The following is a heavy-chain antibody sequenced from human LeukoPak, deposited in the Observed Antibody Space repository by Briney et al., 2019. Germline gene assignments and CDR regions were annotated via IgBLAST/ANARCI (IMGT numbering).Heavy chain of an antibody. J-gene: IGHJ6*02. D-gene: IGHD2-2*01. CDR2: INPNSGGT. Sequence: ASVKVSCKASGYTFTSYGISWVRQAPGQGLEWMGRINPNSGGTNYAQKFQGRVTMTRDTSISTAYMELSRLRSDDRAVYYCAREKVRQSGMDVWGQGTTVTVSS. V-gene: IGHV1-2*06. CDR1: GYTFTSYG. CDR3: AREKVRQSGMDV.